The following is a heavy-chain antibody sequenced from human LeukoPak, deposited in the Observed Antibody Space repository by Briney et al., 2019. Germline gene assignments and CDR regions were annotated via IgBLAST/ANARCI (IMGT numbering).Heavy chain of an antibody. J-gene: IGHJ4*02. CDR3: AKDSTRDYGYYGMPES. V-gene: IGHV3-30*02. CDR1: GFTFPTYG. Sequence: GGSLRLSCAGSGFTFPTYGMHWVRQAQGKGLEWVAYIPYDGNKGYYTDSVKGRFTISRDNSKNMLFLQMSSLRIEDTGVYYCAKDSTRDYGYYGMPESWGQGTLVTVS. D-gene: IGHD4-17*01. CDR2: IPYDGNKG.